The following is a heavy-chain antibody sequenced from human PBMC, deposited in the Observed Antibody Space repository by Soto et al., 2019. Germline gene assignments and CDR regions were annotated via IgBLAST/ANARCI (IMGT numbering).Heavy chain of an antibody. CDR1: GFTFSSYG. V-gene: IGHV3-30*18. D-gene: IGHD1-1*01. J-gene: IGHJ6*02. Sequence: ESGGGVVQPGRSLRLSCAASGFTFSSYGMHWVRQAPGKGLAWAAVISYDGSNKYYADSVKGRFTISRDNSKNTLYLQMNSLSAEDRAVYYCAKDLPREMPTITRYYYGIHVWGQGTTVTVSS. CDR2: ISYDGSNK. CDR3: AKDLPREMPTITRYYYGIHV.